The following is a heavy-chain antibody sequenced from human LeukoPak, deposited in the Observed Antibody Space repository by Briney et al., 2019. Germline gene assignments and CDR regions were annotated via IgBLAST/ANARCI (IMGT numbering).Heavy chain of an antibody. D-gene: IGHD5-24*01. J-gene: IGHJ4*02. CDR2: IYYSGST. CDR3: ARHGGIEMATSRFDY. Sequence: SETLSLTCTVSGGSISSSSYYWGWIRQPPGKGLEWIGSIYYSGSTYYNPSLKSRVTISVDTSKNQFSLELSSVTAADTAVYYCARHGGIEMATSRFDYWGQGTLVTVSS. V-gene: IGHV4-39*01. CDR1: GGSISSSSYY.